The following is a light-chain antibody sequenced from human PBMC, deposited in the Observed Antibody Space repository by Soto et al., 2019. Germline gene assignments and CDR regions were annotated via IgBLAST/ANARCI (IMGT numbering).Light chain of an antibody. CDR1: QSVSSSY. Sequence: EIVLTQSPGTLSLSPGVRATLSCRASQSVSSSYLAWYQQKPGQAPRLLIYGASSRATGIPDRFSGSGSGTDFTLTISRLEPEDFAVYYCQQYGSSPMYTFGQGTKLEI. J-gene: IGKJ2*01. CDR3: QQYGSSPMYT. V-gene: IGKV3-20*01. CDR2: GAS.